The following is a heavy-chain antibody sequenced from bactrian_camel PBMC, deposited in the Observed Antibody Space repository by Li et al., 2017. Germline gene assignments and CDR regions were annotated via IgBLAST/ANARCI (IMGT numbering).Heavy chain of an antibody. V-gene: IGHV3S40*01. CDR2: IDSYGGST. CDR3: ATFPASGSFML. Sequence: DVQLVESGGGLVQPGGSLRVSCAASGFTFSSYTMSWVRQAPGKGLESVSSIDSYGGSTYYSDSVKGRFTMSRDNALNTVSLQMNSLKSDDTALYYCATFPASGSFMLWGQGTQVTVS. CDR1: GFTFSSYT. J-gene: IGHJ4*01. D-gene: IGHD2*01.